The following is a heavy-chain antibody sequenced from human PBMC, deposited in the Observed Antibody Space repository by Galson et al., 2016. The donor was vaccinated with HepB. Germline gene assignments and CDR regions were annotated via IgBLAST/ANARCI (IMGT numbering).Heavy chain of an antibody. D-gene: IGHD2-21*02. J-gene: IGHJ4*02. V-gene: IGHV4-39*02. CDR1: GGSIRTKSYY. CDR3: ARTAFCGGDCYSPFHFDS. Sequence: SETLSLTCTVSGGSIRTKSYYWGWIRQPPGKGLEWVGNVYDDGSAYYNPSLKSRLTISVDTSNNRFSLSLASVTAADTAMYFCARTAFCGGDCYSPFHFDSWGQGTLVTVSS. CDR2: VYDDGSA.